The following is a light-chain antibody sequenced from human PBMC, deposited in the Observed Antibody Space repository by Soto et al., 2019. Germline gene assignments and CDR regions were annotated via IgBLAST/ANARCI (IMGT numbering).Light chain of an antibody. Sequence: QSVLTQPPSVSGSLGQSVTISCNGTSSDVGSYNRVSWYQQPPGTAPKLMIYEVSNRPSGVPDRFSGSKSGNTASLTISGLQAEDEADYYCSSYTSSSTYVFGTGTKLTVL. CDR1: SSDVGSYNR. V-gene: IGLV2-18*02. CDR3: SSYTSSSTYV. J-gene: IGLJ1*01. CDR2: EVS.